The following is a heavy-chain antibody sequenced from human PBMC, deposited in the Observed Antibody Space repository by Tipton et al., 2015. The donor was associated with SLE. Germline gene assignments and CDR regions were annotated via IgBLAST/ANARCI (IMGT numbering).Heavy chain of an antibody. V-gene: IGHV4-30-2*01. CDR3: ARCDFWSGYALDY. CDR2: IYHSGST. D-gene: IGHD3-3*01. Sequence: LRLSCAVYGGSFSGYYWSWIRQPPGKGLEWIGYIYHSGSTYYNPSLKSRVTISVDRSKNQFSLKLSSVTAAYTAVYYCARCDFWSGYALDYWGQGTLVTVSS. CDR1: GGSFSGYY. J-gene: IGHJ4*02.